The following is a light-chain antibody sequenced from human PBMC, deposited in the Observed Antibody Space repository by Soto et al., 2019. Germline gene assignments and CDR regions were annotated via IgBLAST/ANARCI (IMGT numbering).Light chain of an antibody. V-gene: IGLV3-21*02. CDR3: QVWDSSSDHPVWV. J-gene: IGLJ3*02. Sequence: SYELTQPPSVSVAPGQAAGITGGGNNIGSKSVHWYQQKPGQAPVLVVYDDSARPSGITERFSGSNSGNTATLTISRVEAGDEADYDCQVWDSSSDHPVWVFGGGTKLAVL. CDR2: DDS. CDR1: NIGSKS.